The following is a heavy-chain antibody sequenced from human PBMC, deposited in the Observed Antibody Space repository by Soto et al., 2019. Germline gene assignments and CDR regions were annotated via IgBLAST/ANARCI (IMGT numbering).Heavy chain of an antibody. CDR1: GFTFTSSA. CDR3: AADPGYCSGGSCDPGWFDP. CDR2: IVVGSGNT. V-gene: IGHV1-58*01. J-gene: IGHJ5*02. Sequence: SVKVSCKASGFTFTSSAVQWVRQARGQRLEWIGWIVVGSGNTNYAQKFQERVTITRDKSTSTAYMELSSLRSEDTAVYYCAADPGYCSGGSCDPGWFDPWGQGALVTVSS. D-gene: IGHD2-15*01.